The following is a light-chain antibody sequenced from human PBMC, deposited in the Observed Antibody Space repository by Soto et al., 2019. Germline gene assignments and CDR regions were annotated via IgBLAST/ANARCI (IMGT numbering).Light chain of an antibody. Sequence: EIVLTQSPASLSLSPGERATLSCRASQSVSSYLAWYQQKPGQAPRLLIYDASNRAPGIPARFSGSGSGTDFTLTTSSLQPEDFAVYYCQQSSNWPPLTFGGGTKVEIK. J-gene: IGKJ4*01. CDR1: QSVSSY. V-gene: IGKV3-11*01. CDR3: QQSSNWPPLT. CDR2: DAS.